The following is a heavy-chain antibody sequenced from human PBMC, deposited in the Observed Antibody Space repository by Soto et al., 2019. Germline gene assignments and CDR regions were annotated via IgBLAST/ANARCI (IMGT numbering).Heavy chain of an antibody. CDR1: GFTLSSYW. CDR2: INSDGSST. D-gene: IGHD3-22*01. V-gene: IGHV3-74*01. CDR3: ARAESYYYDSSGVFDY. J-gene: IGHJ4*02. Sequence: GGSLRLSCAASGFTLSSYWMHWVRQAPGKGLVWVSRINSDGSSTSYADSVKGRFTISRDNAKNTLYLQMNSLRAEDTAVYYCARAESYYYDSSGVFDYWGQGTLVTVSS.